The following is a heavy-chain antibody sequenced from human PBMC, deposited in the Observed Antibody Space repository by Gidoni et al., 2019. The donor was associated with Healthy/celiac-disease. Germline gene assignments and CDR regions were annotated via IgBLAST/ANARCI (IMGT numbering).Heavy chain of an antibody. J-gene: IGHJ1*01. Sequence: EVQLVESGGVVVQPGGSLRLSCAASGFTFDDYTMHWVRQAPGKGLEWVSLISWDGGSTYYADSVKGRFTISRDNSKNSLYLQMNSLRTEDTALYYCAKDRGDGYNLYFQHWGQGTLVTVSS. V-gene: IGHV3-43*01. D-gene: IGHD5-12*01. CDR3: AKDRGDGYNLYFQH. CDR2: ISWDGGST. CDR1: GFTFDDYT.